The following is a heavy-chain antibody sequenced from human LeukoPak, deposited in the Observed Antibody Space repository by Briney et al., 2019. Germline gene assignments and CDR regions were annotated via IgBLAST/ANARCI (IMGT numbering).Heavy chain of an antibody. J-gene: IGHJ4*02. CDR1: GGSIISGGYS. V-gene: IGHV4-30-2*01. CDR2: IYHSGST. Sequence: PSETLSLTCAVSGGSIISGGYSWSWIRQPPGKGLEWIGYIYHSGSTYYNPSLKSRVTISVDRSKNQFSLKLSSVTAADTAVYYCASEYCSGGSCYSDDWGPGTLVTVSS. CDR3: ASEYCSGGSCYSDD. D-gene: IGHD2-15*01.